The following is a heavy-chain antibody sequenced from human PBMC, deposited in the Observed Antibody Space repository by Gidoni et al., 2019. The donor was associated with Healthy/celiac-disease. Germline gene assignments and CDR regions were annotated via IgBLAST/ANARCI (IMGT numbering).Heavy chain of an antibody. D-gene: IGHD3-10*01. CDR2: ISSSSSYT. J-gene: IGHJ4*02. CDR3: ARGGPMVRGVMFDY. CDR1: VFTFSIYY. V-gene: IGHV3-11*05. Sequence: QVQLVESGGGWVKPGGSLSLSCAASVFTFSIYYMSWIRQAPGEGLEWVSYISSSSSYTNYADSVKGLFTISRDNAKNSLYLQMNSLRAEDTAVYYCARGGPMVRGVMFDYWGQGTLVTVSS.